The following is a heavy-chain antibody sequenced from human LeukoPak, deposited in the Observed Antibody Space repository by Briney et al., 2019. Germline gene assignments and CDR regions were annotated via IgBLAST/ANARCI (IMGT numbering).Heavy chain of an antibody. Sequence: PGGSLILSCAASGFTVSSNYLSWVRQAPGKGLEWVSVIYSGGSTYYADSVKGQFTFSRDNSKTTLYLQMNSLRADDTAVYYCAGHSVLRSGYSFDYWGQGTLVTVSS. CDR1: GFTVSSNY. CDR2: IYSGGST. D-gene: IGHD3-22*01. CDR3: AGHSVLRSGYSFDY. J-gene: IGHJ4*02. V-gene: IGHV3-53*01.